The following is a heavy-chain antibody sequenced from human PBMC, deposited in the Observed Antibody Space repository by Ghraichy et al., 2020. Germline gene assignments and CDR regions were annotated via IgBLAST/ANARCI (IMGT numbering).Heavy chain of an antibody. Sequence: LEWVAVISYDGSNKYYADSVKGRFTISRDNSKNTLYLQMNSLRAEDTAVYYCARVRKQLARTPYFDYWGQGTLV. CDR3: ARVRKQLARTPYFDY. CDR2: ISYDGSNK. V-gene: IGHV3-30*04. J-gene: IGHJ4*02. D-gene: IGHD5-18*01.